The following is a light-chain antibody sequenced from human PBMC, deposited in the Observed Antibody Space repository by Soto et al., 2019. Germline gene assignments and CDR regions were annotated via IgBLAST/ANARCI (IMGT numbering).Light chain of an antibody. Sequence: EIVMTQSPLSLHVTPGEPASISCRSSQSLLNSNGYNYLDWYLQKPGQSPQLLIYLGSKRASGVPDRMIGNRSGTDFPLKISRVEAEDVRSYYCMQALQTLGTFGQGTKVEMK. J-gene: IGKJ1*01. V-gene: IGKV2-28*01. CDR3: MQALQTLGT. CDR2: LGS. CDR1: QSLLNSNGYNY.